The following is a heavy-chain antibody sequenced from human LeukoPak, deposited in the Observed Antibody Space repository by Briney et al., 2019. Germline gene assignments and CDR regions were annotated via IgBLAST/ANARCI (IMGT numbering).Heavy chain of an antibody. CDR3: ARGRGALITMVRGITRPYYFDY. CDR2: INHSGST. CDR1: GVSISSSSYY. D-gene: IGHD3-10*01. Sequence: SETLSLTCTVSGVSISSSSYYWGWIRQPPGKGLEWIGEINHSGSTNYNPSLKSRVTISVHTSKNQFSLKLSSVTAADTAVYYCARGRGALITMVRGITRPYYFDYWGQGTLVTVSS. V-gene: IGHV4-39*07. J-gene: IGHJ4*02.